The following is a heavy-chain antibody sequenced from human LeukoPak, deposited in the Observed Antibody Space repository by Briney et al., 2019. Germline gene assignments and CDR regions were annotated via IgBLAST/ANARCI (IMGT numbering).Heavy chain of an antibody. CDR1: GGSFSGYY. CDR3: ARGGRLSSSWYNWFDP. D-gene: IGHD6-13*01. V-gene: IGHV4-34*01. CDR2: INHSGST. J-gene: IGHJ5*02. Sequence: TPSETLSLTCAVYGGSFSGYYWSWIRQPPGKGLGWIGEINHSGSTNYNPSLKSRVTISVDTSKNQFSLKLSSVTAADTAVYYCARGGRLSSSWYNWFDPWGQGTLVTVSS.